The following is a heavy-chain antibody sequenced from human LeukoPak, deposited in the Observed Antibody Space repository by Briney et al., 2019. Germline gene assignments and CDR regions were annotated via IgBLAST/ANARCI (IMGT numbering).Heavy chain of an antibody. CDR2: IRSKAYGGTT. CDR3: TRDRHLDLWTATYYGMDV. CDR1: GFTFGDYA. Sequence: PGGSLRLSCTASGFTFGDYAMSWVRQAPGKGLEWVGFIRSKAYGGTTEYAASVKGRFTISRDDSKSIAYLQMNSLKTEDTAVYYCTRDRHLDLWTATYYGMDVWGKGTTVTVPS. V-gene: IGHV3-49*04. J-gene: IGHJ6*04. D-gene: IGHD2-21*02.